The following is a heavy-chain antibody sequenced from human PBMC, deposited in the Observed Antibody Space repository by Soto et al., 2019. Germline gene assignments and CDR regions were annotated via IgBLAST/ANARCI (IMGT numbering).Heavy chain of an antibody. CDR3: ARDRVGITATNDY. CDR1: GLCFSSYS. J-gene: IGHJ4*02. V-gene: IGHV3-64*01. D-gene: IGHD1-7*01. CDR2: ISFNGAST. Sequence: EVSLRLACAACGLCFSSYSMHYDNQAPGKGLEYVSAISFNGASTYYANSVKGRFTISRDNSKNTLYLQMGTLRAEVMPVYYSARDRVGITATNDYWGQGTLVTVS.